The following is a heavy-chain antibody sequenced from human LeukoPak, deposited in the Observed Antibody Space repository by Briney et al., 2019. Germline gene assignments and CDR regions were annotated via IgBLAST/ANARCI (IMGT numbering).Heavy chain of an antibody. V-gene: IGHV4-59*01. Sequence: PSETLSLTCTVSGGSISSYYWSWIRQPPGKGLEWIGYIYYSGSTNYNPSLKSRVTISVDTFKNQFSLKLSSVTAADTAVYYCARVSAAAAPIDHWGQGTPVTVSS. D-gene: IGHD6-13*01. CDR3: ARVSAAAAPIDH. CDR1: GGSISSYY. CDR2: IYYSGST. J-gene: IGHJ4*02.